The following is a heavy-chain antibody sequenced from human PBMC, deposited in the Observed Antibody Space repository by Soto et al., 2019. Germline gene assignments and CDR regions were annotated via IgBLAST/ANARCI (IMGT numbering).Heavy chain of an antibody. V-gene: IGHV3-30*03. J-gene: IGHJ4*02. CDR2: TLHDGSND. CDR3: ATYFDSSGPPRSYYLDY. D-gene: IGHD3-22*01. CDR1: GFTFSSYG. Sequence: GGSLRLSCAASGFTFSSYGMQWVRQAPGKGLEWVALTLHDGSNDYYVDSVKGRFTISRDNSKKTLYLQMNSLGSEDTAVYYCATYFDSSGPPRSYYLDYWGQGTLVTVSS.